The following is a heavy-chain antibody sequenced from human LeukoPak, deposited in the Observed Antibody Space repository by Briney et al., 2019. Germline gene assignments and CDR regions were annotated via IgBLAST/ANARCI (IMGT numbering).Heavy chain of an antibody. CDR3: ARAQPLLYYYYMDV. V-gene: IGHV4-61*01. J-gene: IGHJ6*03. Sequence: PSETLSLTCTVSDYSISSSYYWSWIRQPPGKGLEWIGYIYYSGSTNYNPSLKSRVTISVDTSKNQFSLKLSSVTAADTAVYYCARAQPLLYYYYMDVWGKGTTVTVSS. CDR2: IYYSGST. CDR1: DYSISSSYY.